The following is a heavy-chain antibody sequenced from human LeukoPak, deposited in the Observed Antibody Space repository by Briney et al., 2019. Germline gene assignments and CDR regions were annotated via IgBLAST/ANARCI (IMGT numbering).Heavy chain of an antibody. D-gene: IGHD6-25*01. CDR1: GRPISSYY. CDR3: ARVGPATLKPYYFDY. Sequence: PSDTLSLTYTVSGRPISSYYWSWIRQPAGKGLEWIGRIYTSGSTNYNPPLTNRVTISIDTSKNQSPLQQTTVTAADTAVYYCARVGPATLKPYYFDYWGQGTLVTVSS. J-gene: IGHJ4*02. CDR2: IYTSGST. V-gene: IGHV4-4*07.